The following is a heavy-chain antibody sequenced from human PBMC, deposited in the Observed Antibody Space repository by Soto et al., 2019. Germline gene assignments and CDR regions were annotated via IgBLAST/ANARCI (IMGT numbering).Heavy chain of an antibody. J-gene: IGHJ4*02. D-gene: IGHD6-13*01. Sequence: ASVKVSCKVSGYTLTELSMHWVRQAPGKGLEWMGGFDPEDGETIYAQKFQGRVTMTEDTSTDTAYMELSSLRSEDTAVYYCALCPREGIAAAGIRTYFDYWGQGTLVTVSS. V-gene: IGHV1-24*01. CDR3: ALCPREGIAAAGIRTYFDY. CDR2: FDPEDGET. CDR1: GYTLTELS.